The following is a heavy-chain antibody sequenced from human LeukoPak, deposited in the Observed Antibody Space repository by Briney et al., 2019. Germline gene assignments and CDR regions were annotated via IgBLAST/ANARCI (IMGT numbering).Heavy chain of an antibody. CDR2: IKTDGSST. CDR3: AREHYSGYDSYFDY. D-gene: IGHD5-12*01. Sequence: GGSLRLSCAASGFTFSSDWVNWVRQAPGKGLVWVSRIKTDGSSTSYADSVKGRFTISRDNAKNTLYLQMNSLRAEDTAVYYCAREHYSGYDSYFDYWGQGALVTVPS. CDR1: GFTFSSDW. J-gene: IGHJ4*02. V-gene: IGHV3-74*01.